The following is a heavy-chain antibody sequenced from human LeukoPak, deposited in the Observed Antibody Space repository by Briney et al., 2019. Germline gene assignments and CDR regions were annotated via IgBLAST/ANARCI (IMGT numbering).Heavy chain of an antibody. J-gene: IGHJ4*02. CDR1: GGSISSSSYY. CDR2: IYYSGST. Sequence: PSETLSLTCTVSGGSISSSSYYWGWIRQPPGKGLEWIGSIYYSGSTYYNPSLKSRVTISVDTSKNQFSLKLSSVTAADTAVYYCARGRGYYGSGSYNYFDYWGQGTLVTVSS. V-gene: IGHV4-39*07. D-gene: IGHD3-10*01. CDR3: ARGRGYYGSGSYNYFDY.